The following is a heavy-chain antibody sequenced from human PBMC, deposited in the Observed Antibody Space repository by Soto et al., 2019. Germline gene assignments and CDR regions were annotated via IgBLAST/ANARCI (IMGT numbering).Heavy chain of an antibody. V-gene: IGHV4-39*01. D-gene: IGHD6-13*01. J-gene: IGHJ2*01. Sequence: QLQLQESGPGLVKPSETLSLTCTVSGGSISSSSYYWGWIRQPPGKGLEWIGSIYYSGSTYYNPSLKSRVTISVDTSKNQFSLKLSSVTAADTAVYYCATLAAAHFLWYFDLWGRGTLVTVSS. CDR3: ATLAAAHFLWYFDL. CDR1: GGSISSSSYY. CDR2: IYYSGST.